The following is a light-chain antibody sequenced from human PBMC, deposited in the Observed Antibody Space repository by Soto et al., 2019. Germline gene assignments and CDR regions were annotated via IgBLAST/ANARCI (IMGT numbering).Light chain of an antibody. V-gene: IGKV3-15*01. CDR3: HQHNNWWT. CDR2: GAS. CDR1: QTVSSY. Sequence: EIVLTQSPPTLSLSPEERATLSCRASQTVSSYLGWYQHKPGQAPRLLIYGASTRAAGIPARFSGSGSGTDFTLTITSLQSEDFGVYYCHQHNNWWTFGQGTKVDIK. J-gene: IGKJ1*01.